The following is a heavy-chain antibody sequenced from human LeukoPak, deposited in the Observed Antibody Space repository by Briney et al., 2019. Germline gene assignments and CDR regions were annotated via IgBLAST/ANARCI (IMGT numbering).Heavy chain of an antibody. J-gene: IGHJ6*02. D-gene: IGHD2-2*02. CDR2: ISAYNGNT. CDR1: GYTFTSYG. Sequence: ASVKVSCKASGYTFTSYGISWVRQAPGQGLEWMGWISAYNGNTNYAQKLQGRVTMTTDTSTSTAYMELRSLRSDDTAVYYCARDPGYCSSTSCYTGYYYGMDVWGQGTTVTVSS. V-gene: IGHV1-18*01. CDR3: ARDPGYCSSTSCYTGYYYGMDV.